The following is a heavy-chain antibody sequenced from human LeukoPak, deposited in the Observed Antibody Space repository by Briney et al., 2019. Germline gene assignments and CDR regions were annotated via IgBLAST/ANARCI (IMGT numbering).Heavy chain of an antibody. CDR2: ISHDGTDT. J-gene: IGHJ5*02. D-gene: IGHD3-10*01. V-gene: IGHV3-74*01. CDR3: ARGGRAMVRGVTDWFDP. CDR1: GFTFSTYV. Sequence: GGSLTLSCAASGFTFSTYVMDWVRQAQGKGLMWVSRISHDGTDTSYADSVKGRFTISRDSAQNTLYLQMNSLRAEDTAVYYCARGGRAMVRGVTDWFDPWGQGTLVTVSS.